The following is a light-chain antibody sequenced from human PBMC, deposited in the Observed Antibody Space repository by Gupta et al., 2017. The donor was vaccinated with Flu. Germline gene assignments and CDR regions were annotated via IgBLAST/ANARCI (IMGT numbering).Light chain of an antibody. CDR1: QSVSSSY. V-gene: IGKV3-20*01. CDR2: GAS. Sequence: EMVLTQSPGTLSLSPGERATLSCRASQSVSSSYLAWYQQKPGQAPRLLIDGASSRATGIPDRFSGSGSGTDFTRTISRLEPEDFAVYYCQQYGSSPRTFGQGTKVEIK. CDR3: QQYGSSPRT. J-gene: IGKJ1*01.